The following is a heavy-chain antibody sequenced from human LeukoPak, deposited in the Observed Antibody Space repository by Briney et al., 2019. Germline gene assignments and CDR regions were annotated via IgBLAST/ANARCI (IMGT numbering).Heavy chain of an antibody. Sequence: PGGSLRLSCAASGFTFSSYWMSWVRQAPGKGLEWVANIKQDGSEKYYVDSVKGRFTISTDNAKNSLYLQMNSLRAEDTAVYYCARDYSYDFWSGSYYDAFDIWGQGTMVTVSS. CDR2: IKQDGSEK. CDR3: ARDYSYDFWSGSYYDAFDI. J-gene: IGHJ3*02. CDR1: GFTFSSYW. V-gene: IGHV3-7*01. D-gene: IGHD3-3*01.